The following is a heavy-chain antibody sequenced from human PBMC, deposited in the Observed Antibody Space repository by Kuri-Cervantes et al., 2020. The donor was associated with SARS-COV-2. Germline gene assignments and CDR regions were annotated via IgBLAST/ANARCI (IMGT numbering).Heavy chain of an antibody. Sequence: GSLRLSCTVSGGSISSYYWSWIRQPAGKGLEWIGRIYTSGSTNYNPSLKSRVTMSVDTSKNQFSLKLSSVTAADTAVYYCARVGAVVPAATYYFDYWGQGTLVTVSS. J-gene: IGHJ4*02. CDR3: ARVGAVVPAATYYFDY. CDR2: IYTSGST. CDR1: GGSISSYY. V-gene: IGHV4-4*07. D-gene: IGHD2-2*01.